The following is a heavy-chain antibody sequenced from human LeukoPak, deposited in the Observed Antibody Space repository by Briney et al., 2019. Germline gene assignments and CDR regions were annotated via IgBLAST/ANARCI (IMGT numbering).Heavy chain of an antibody. Sequence: GGSLRLSCAASGFTFSGSAMHWVRQAPGKGLEWVGRIRSKANSYATAYAASVKGRFTISRDDSKNTAYLQMNSLKTEDTAVYYCTRHFSSGAYWGQGTLVTVSS. CDR3: TRHFSSGAY. CDR2: IRSKANSYAT. J-gene: IGHJ4*02. D-gene: IGHD2-15*01. V-gene: IGHV3-73*01. CDR1: GFTFSGSA.